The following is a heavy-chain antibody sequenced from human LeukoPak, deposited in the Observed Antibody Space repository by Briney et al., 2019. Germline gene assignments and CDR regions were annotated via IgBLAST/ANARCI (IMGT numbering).Heavy chain of an antibody. D-gene: IGHD3-10*01. Sequence: PSETLSLTRAVYGGSFSGYYWSWIRQPPGKGLEWIGEINHSGSTNYNPSLKSRVTISVDTSKNQFSLKQSSVTAADTAVYYCAADARWGSGFDPWGQGTLVTVSS. V-gene: IGHV4-34*01. CDR1: GGSFSGYY. CDR3: AADARWGSGFDP. CDR2: INHSGST. J-gene: IGHJ5*02.